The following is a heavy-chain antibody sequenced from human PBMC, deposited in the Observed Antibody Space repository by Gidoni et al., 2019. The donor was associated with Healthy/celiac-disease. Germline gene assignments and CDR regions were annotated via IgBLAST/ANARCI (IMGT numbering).Heavy chain of an antibody. CDR3: ARLLYDILTGYYIDY. V-gene: IGHV4-39*01. CDR1: GGSISSSSYY. Sequence: QLQLQESGPGLVKPSETLSLTCTVSGGSISSSSYYWGWIRQPPGKGLEWIVSIYYSGRTYYNPSLKSRVTISVDTYKNQFSLKLSSVTAADTAVYYWARLLYDILTGYYIDYWGQGTLVTVSS. J-gene: IGHJ4*02. CDR2: IYYSGRT. D-gene: IGHD3-9*01.